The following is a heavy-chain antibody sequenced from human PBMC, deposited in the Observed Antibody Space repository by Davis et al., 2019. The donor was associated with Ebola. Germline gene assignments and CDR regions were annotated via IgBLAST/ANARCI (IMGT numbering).Heavy chain of an antibody. CDR1: GFTFSSYG. J-gene: IGHJ6*02. V-gene: IGHV3-33*01. CDR3: ARDRVVIHYYYYGMDV. D-gene: IGHD2-2*01. Sequence: GESLKISCAASGFTFSSYGMHWVRQAPGKGLEWVAVIWYDGSNKYYADSVKGRFTISRDNSKNTLYLQMNSLRAEDTAVYYCARDRVVIHYYYYGMDVWGQGTTVTVSS. CDR2: IWYDGSNK.